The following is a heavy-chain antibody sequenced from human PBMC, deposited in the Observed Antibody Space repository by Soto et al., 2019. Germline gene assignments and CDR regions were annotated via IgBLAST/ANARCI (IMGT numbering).Heavy chain of an antibody. CDR1: GFTFSDHY. V-gene: IGHV3-72*01. CDR2: SRNKANSYTT. J-gene: IGHJ2*01. CDR3: ARAGLSPKDFDL. Sequence: EVQLVESGGGLVQPGGSLRLSCAASGFTFSDHYMDWVHQPPGKGLEWVGRSRNKANSYTTEYAASVKGRFTVSRDDSQNSLFLQMNSLKTEDTAVYYCARAGLSPKDFDLWGRGTLVTVSS.